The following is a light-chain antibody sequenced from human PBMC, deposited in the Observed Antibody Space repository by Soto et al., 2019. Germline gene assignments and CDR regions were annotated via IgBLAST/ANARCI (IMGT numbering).Light chain of an antibody. V-gene: IGLV2-11*01. Sequence: QPVLTQPRSVPGSPGQSVAISCTGTSSDVDGYNYVSWYQHHPGKAPKLLIYDVTKRPSGVPDRFSGSKSGNTASLTISGLQSEDEADYYCCSYAANYTFIFGGGTQLTVL. CDR3: CSYAANYTFI. CDR1: SSDVDGYNY. CDR2: DVT. J-gene: IGLJ2*01.